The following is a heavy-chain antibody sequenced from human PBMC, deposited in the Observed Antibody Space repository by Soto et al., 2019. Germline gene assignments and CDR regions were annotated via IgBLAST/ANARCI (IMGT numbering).Heavy chain of an antibody. Sequence: QSGGSLRLSCAASQFSFSSYWMHWVRQVPGKGPAWVSRINHDGSKTEYADSVKGRFIISRDNTNNTLYLQMNSLRVEDTAMYYCVREPWGFSGTWYDYWGQGTLVTVSS. CDR1: QFSFSSYW. J-gene: IGHJ4*02. D-gene: IGHD6-13*01. CDR2: INHDGSKT. V-gene: IGHV3-74*01. CDR3: VREPWGFSGTWYDY.